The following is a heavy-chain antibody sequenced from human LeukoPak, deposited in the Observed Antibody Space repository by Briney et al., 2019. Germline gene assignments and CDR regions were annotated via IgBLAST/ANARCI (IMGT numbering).Heavy chain of an antibody. J-gene: IGHJ6*03. CDR1: GLTFSSYW. V-gene: IGHV3-7*01. CDR2: IKQDGSEK. D-gene: IGHD6-19*01. CDR3: AREGSDWNYYYYMDV. Sequence: GGSLRLSCAASGLTFSSYWMSWVRQAPGKGLEWVANIKQDGSEKYYVDSVKGRFTISRDNAKNSLYLQMNSLRAEDTAVYYCAREGSDWNYYYYMDVWGKGTTVTISS.